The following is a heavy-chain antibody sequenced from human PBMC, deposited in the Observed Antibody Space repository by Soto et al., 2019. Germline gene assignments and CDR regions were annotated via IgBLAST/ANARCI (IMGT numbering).Heavy chain of an antibody. D-gene: IGHD3-22*01. CDR1: GFTFSSYS. CDR3: GRDYYYDRSGYSPLGY. CDR2: ISGSGSYI. Sequence: PGGSLRLSCAASGFTFSSYSMNWVRQAPGKGLEWVSSISGSGSYISYADSVKGRFTISRDNAKNSLDLQMNSLRAEDTAVYYCGRDYYYDRSGYSPLGYWGQGTLVTVSS. J-gene: IGHJ4*02. V-gene: IGHV3-21*01.